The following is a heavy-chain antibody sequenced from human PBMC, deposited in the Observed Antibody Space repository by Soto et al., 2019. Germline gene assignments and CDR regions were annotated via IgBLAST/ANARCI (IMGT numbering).Heavy chain of an antibody. J-gene: IGHJ4*02. V-gene: IGHV4-61*01. Sequence: SETLSLTCSVSGDSVNSENYYWTWIRQSPGKGLEWIGYAHSTGRTNYNPSLRSRVTISVDTPMNQFSLKLTSVTAADTAVYYCARDIRGYSRALDYWSQGTLVTVSS. CDR1: GDSVNSENYY. CDR2: AHSTGRT. CDR3: ARDIRGYSRALDY. D-gene: IGHD5-18*01.